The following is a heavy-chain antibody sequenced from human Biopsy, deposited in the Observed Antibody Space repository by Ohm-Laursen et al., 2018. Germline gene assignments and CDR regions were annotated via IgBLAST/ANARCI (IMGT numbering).Heavy chain of an antibody. CDR3: ARGSNDFGGLYFPR. CDR1: GGSISNNNYY. D-gene: IGHD4-23*01. Sequence: GTLSLTCTVSGGSISNNNYYWGWIRQPPGKGLEWIGSIFYRGSTHYKPSLKSRVNISVDTSKNQFSLKLNSVTAVDTAVYYCARGSNDFGGLYFPRWGQGTLLTVSS. J-gene: IGHJ4*02. V-gene: IGHV4-39*07. CDR2: IFYRGST.